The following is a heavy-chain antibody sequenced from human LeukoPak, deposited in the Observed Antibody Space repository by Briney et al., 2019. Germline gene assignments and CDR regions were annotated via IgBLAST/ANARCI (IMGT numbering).Heavy chain of an antibody. J-gene: IGHJ3*02. CDR2: IYYSGST. CDR3: ARGASDIVVVPAPFDI. V-gene: IGHV4-59*01. Sequence: SETLSLTCAVYGGSFSGYYWSWIRQPPGKGLEWIGYIYYSGSTNYNPSLKSRVTISVDTSKNQFSLKLSSVTAADTAVYYCARGASDIVVVPAPFDIWGQGTMVTVSS. D-gene: IGHD2-2*01. CDR1: GGSFSGYY.